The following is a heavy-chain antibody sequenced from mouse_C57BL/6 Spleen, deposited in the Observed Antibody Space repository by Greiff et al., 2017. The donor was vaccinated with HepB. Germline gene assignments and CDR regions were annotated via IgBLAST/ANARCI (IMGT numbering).Heavy chain of an antibody. V-gene: IGHV14-4*01. D-gene: IGHD2-2*01. CDR1: GFNIKDDY. Sequence: VQLQQSGAELVRPGASVKLSCTASGFNIKDDYMHWVKQRPEQGLEWIGWIDPENGDTEYASKFQGKATITADTSSNTAYLQLSSLTSEDTAVYYCTGYGEGDYWGQGTTLTVSS. J-gene: IGHJ2*01. CDR2: IDPENGDT. CDR3: TGYGEGDY.